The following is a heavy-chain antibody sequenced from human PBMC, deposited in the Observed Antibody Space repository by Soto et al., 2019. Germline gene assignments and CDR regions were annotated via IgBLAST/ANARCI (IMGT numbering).Heavy chain of an antibody. CDR3: AREKGYISGPKNVDY. J-gene: IGHJ4*02. Sequence: SETLSLTCTVSGASISSGDYFWSWIRQSPGKGLEWIGYIYDSGSSYYNPSLQSRVTMSVDTSKNQFSLKLSSVTAADTAVYYCAREKGYISGPKNVDYWGQGTLVTVSS. CDR1: GASISSGDYF. V-gene: IGHV4-30-4*01. D-gene: IGHD5-12*01. CDR2: IYDSGSS.